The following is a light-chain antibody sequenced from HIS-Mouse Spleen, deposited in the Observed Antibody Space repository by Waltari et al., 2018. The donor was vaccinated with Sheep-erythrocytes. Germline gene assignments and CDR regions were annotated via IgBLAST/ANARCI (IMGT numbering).Light chain of an antibody. CDR1: SSDVGSYNL. V-gene: IGLV2-23*01. J-gene: IGLJ2*01. CDR3: CSYAGSSTVV. Sequence: QSALTQPASVSGSPGQSITISCTGTSSDVGSYNLVCWYQQHPGRAPELMIYERSKRPSGVSNRVSGSKSGNTVFLTISGLQAEDEADYYCCSYAGSSTVVFGGGTKLTVL. CDR2: ERS.